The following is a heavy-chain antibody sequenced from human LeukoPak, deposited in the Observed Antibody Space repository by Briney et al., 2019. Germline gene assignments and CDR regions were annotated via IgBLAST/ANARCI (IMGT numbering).Heavy chain of an antibody. Sequence: SETLSLTCTVSGGSVSSDYWSWIRQPPGKGLEWIGYIYHTGNSDYNPSLKSRATISLDTSKNQFSLKLTSVTAADTAVYYCAITRGYSYGYLDYWGQGTLVTVSS. V-gene: IGHV4-59*08. CDR3: AITRGYSYGYLDY. D-gene: IGHD5-18*01. CDR1: GGSVSSDY. CDR2: IYHTGNS. J-gene: IGHJ4*02.